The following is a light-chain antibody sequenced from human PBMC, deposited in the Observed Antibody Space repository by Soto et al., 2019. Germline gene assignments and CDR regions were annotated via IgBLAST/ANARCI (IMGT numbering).Light chain of an antibody. J-gene: IGLJ1*01. CDR1: SSDIGAFNF. V-gene: IGLV2-14*03. CDR3: SSFTSASTRI. CDR2: GVT. Sequence: QSALTQPASVSGSPGQSISIPCTGTSSDIGAFNFVSWYQQHPGKAPKVLIYGVTNRPSGVDYRFSGSKSGNTSSLIISGLRPEDGADYYCSSFTSASTRIFGTGTKLTV.